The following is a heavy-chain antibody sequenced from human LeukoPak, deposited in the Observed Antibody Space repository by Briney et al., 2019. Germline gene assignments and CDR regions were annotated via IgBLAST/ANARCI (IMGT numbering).Heavy chain of an antibody. CDR2: IYYSGST. V-gene: IGHV4-59*08. J-gene: IGHJ2*01. CDR1: GGSISSYY. Sequence: PSETLSLTCTVSGGSISSYYWSWIRQPPGKGLEWIGYIYYSGSTNYNPSLKSRVTISVDTSKNQFSLRLNSVTAADTAVYYCARSDGTYTWYFDVWGRGTLVTVSS. D-gene: IGHD4-11*01. CDR3: ARSDGTYTWYFDV.